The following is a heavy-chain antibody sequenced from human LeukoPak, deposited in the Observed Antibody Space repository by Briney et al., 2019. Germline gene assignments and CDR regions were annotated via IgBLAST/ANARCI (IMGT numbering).Heavy chain of an antibody. D-gene: IGHD6-25*01. CDR3: VRALPSAG. Sequence: ASVKVSCKASGYTFTANDMHWVRQAPGQGLEWMGWMSPNSGDTNYAQKFQGRVSMTRDTSITTAYMELTRLTFDDTAVYYCVRALPSAGWGQGTLVTVSS. CDR2: MSPNSGDT. CDR1: GYTFTAND. J-gene: IGHJ4*02. V-gene: IGHV1-2*02.